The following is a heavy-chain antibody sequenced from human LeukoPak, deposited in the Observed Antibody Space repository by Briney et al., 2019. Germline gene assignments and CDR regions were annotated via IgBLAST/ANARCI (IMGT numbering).Heavy chain of an antibody. CDR1: GGSISSYY. CDR3: ARDIKVAGSFDP. V-gene: IGHV4-59*01. Sequence: SETLSLTCTVSGGSISSYYWSWIRQPPGKGLEWIGYIYYSGSTNYNPSLKSRVTISVDTSKNQFSLKLSSVTAADTAVYYCARDIKVAGSFDPWGQGTLVTVSS. D-gene: IGHD6-19*01. J-gene: IGHJ5*02. CDR2: IYYSGST.